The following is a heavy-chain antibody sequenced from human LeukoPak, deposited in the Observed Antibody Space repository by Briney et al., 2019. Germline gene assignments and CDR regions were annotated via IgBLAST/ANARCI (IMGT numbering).Heavy chain of an antibody. V-gene: IGHV3-33*01. D-gene: IGHD6-6*01. CDR1: GFTFNSYD. CDR3: ARGRYTSSPYFDY. CDR2: IWYDGSNE. Sequence: GGSLRLSCAASGFTFNSYDLHWVRQAPGKGLEWVAVIWYDGSNEYYADSVKGRFTISRDNSKNTLYLQMNSLRADDTAVYYCARGRYTSSPYFDYWGQGALVTVSS. J-gene: IGHJ4*02.